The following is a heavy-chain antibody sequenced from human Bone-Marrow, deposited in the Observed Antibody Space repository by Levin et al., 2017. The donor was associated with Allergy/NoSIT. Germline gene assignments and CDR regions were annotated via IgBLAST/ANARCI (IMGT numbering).Heavy chain of an antibody. J-gene: IGHJ4*02. CDR1: GFTIHNNY. CDR2: IYSGGGT. D-gene: IGHD6-13*01. CDR3: AARNIAWPQ. V-gene: IGHV3-53*01. Sequence: GESRKISCAVSGFTIHNNYMSWVRQAPGKGLEWVSLIYSGGGTYYADSVKGRFTISRDNSKNTLYLQMNSLRAEDTAVYYCAARNIAWPQWGQGSLVTVSS.